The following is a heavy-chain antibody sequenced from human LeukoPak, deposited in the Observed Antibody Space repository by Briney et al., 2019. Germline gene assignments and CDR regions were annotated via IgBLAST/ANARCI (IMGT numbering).Heavy chain of an antibody. CDR3: ARDASIYDTNGYYYLW. CDR1: GYTFTSYG. J-gene: IGHJ4*02. D-gene: IGHD3-22*01. Sequence: ASVKVSCKASGYTFTSYGISWVRQAPGQGLEWMGWISAYNGNTNYAQKLQGRVTMTTDTSTSTAYMELRSQRSDDTAVYYCARDASIYDTNGYYYLWWGQGTLVTVSS. V-gene: IGHV1-18*01. CDR2: ISAYNGNT.